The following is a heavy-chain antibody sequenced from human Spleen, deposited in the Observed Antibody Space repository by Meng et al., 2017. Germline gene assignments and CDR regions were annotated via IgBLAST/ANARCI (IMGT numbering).Heavy chain of an antibody. V-gene: IGHV4-39*07. Sequence: SETLSLTCTVSGGSISSSTFYWGWIRQPPGKGLEWIRSIYYSGTTYYNPSLESRFTISVDTSRKQFSLKLSSVTAADTAVYYCARVTYYYDSSGYYADAFDIWGQGTMVTVSS. D-gene: IGHD3-22*01. CDR2: IYYSGTT. J-gene: IGHJ3*02. CDR1: GGSISSSTFY. CDR3: ARVTYYYDSSGYYADAFDI.